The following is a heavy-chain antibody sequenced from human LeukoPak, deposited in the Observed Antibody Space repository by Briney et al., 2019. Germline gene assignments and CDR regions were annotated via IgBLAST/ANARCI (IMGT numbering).Heavy chain of an antibody. V-gene: IGHV4-59*08. CDR2: IYYSGST. CDR1: GGSISSYY. Sequence: SETLSLTCTVSGGSISSYYWSWIRQPPGKGLEWIGYIYYSGSTNYNPSLESRVTISVDTSKNQFSLKLSSVTAADTAVYYCARQIRATVNYMDVWGKGTTVTVSS. J-gene: IGHJ6*03. D-gene: IGHD4-11*01. CDR3: ARQIRATVNYMDV.